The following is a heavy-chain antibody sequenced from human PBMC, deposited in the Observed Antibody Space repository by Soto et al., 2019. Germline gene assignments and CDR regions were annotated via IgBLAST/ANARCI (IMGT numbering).Heavy chain of an antibody. Sequence: CGTRSHYCSLSGFAYSGYTVNSVLLAPGRALERYSSIGGSGGTYYAESLKGRFTISRDNSKNMLYLQLNSLTAEDTATYYCAKGQSWSYYYDSWGQGTLVTVAS. CDR3: AKGQSWSYYYDS. J-gene: IGHJ4*02. CDR1: GFAYSGYT. D-gene: IGHD2-8*02. CDR2: IGGSGGT. V-gene: IGHV3-23*01.